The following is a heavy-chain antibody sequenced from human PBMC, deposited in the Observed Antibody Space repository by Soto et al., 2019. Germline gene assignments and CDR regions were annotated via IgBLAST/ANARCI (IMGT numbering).Heavy chain of an antibody. CDR1: GFTFSSYA. CDR2: ISGSGGST. CDR3: AKAHLRINDYGVYDY. V-gene: IGHV3-23*01. Sequence: GSLRLSCAASGFTFSSYAMSWVRQAPGKVLEWVSAISGSGGSTYYADSVKGRFTISRDNSKNTLYLQMNSLRAEDTAVYYCAKAHLRINDYGVYDYWGQGTLVTVSS. J-gene: IGHJ4*02. D-gene: IGHD4-17*01.